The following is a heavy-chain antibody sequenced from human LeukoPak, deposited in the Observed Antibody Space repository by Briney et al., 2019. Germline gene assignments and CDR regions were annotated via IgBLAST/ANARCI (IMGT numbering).Heavy chain of an antibody. V-gene: IGHV3-74*01. CDR2: ININGDTT. CDR3: AKGYTSGWDEYYFDY. CDR1: GFTLSNFA. J-gene: IGHJ4*02. D-gene: IGHD6-19*01. Sequence: PGGSLRLSCAASGFTLSNFAMSWVRHTPGKGLLWVSGININGDTTNYADSVKGRFTISRDNAKSTLYLQLSSLRAEDTAIYYCAKGYTSGWDEYYFDYWGQGALVTVSS.